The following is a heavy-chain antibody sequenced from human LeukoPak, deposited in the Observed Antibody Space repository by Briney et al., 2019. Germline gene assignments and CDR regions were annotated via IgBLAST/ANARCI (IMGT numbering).Heavy chain of an antibody. CDR2: ITGSGGST. V-gene: IGHV3-23*01. CDR3: ARDERLLSFLK. Sequence: PGGSLRLSCAASGFTFSNYGLSWGRQAAGKGLEWVSGITGSGGSTYYADSVKGRFTISRDNSKNTLYLQMNSLRAEDTAIYYCARDERLLSFLKWGQGTLVTVSS. J-gene: IGHJ4*02. D-gene: IGHD3-3*01. CDR1: GFTFSNYG.